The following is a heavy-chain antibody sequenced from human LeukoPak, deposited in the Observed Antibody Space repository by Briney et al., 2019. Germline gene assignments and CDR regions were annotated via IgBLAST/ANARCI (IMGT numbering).Heavy chain of an antibody. Sequence: GGSLRLSCAASGFTFSTYTMNWVRQAPGTGLVWVSRITDDATTTYADSVRGRFTISRDNAKNILYLQMNSLRVEDTAVYYCVRDRVGPDYWGQGTLVTVSS. V-gene: IGHV3-74*03. J-gene: IGHJ4*02. CDR1: GFTFSTYT. D-gene: IGHD1-26*01. CDR2: ITDDATT. CDR3: VRDRVGPDY.